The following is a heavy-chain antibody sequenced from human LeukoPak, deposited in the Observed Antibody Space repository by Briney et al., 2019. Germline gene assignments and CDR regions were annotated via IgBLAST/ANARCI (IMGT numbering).Heavy chain of an antibody. Sequence: PGGSLRLSCAASGFTFSSYWMHWVRQAPGKGLVWVSRIHTDGSSTSYADSVKGRFTISRDNAKNTLYLQMNSLRAEDTAVYYCAREPRWYMDVWGKGTTVTVSS. CDR1: GFTFSSYW. D-gene: IGHD4-23*01. V-gene: IGHV3-74*01. CDR3: AREPRWYMDV. J-gene: IGHJ6*03. CDR2: IHTDGSST.